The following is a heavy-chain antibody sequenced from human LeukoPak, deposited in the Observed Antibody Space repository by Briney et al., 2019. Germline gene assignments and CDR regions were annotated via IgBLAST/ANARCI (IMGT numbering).Heavy chain of an antibody. Sequence: GGSLRPSCAASGFTFSTYAMAWVRQAPGKGLEWASAFSNSGETHYADSVKGRFTISRDNSKNTLYLQMNSLRADDTALYYCAKDLRLSVGTSPFDYWGQGTLVTVSS. J-gene: IGHJ4*02. CDR3: AKDLRLSVGTSPFDY. D-gene: IGHD4-23*01. CDR1: GFTFSTYA. CDR2: FSNSGET. V-gene: IGHV3-23*01.